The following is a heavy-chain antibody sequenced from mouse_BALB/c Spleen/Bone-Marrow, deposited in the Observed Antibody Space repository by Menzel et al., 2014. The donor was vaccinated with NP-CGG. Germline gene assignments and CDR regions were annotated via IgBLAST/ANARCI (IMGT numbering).Heavy chain of an antibody. CDR2: ISSGGST. J-gene: IGHJ4*01. D-gene: IGHD1-1*01. V-gene: IGHV5-6-5*01. CDR1: GFTFSSYA. CDR3: PSLYFYGSSYYTMDY. Sequence: EVQRVESGGGLVKPGGSLKLSCAASGFTFSSYAMSWVRQTPEKRLEWVASISSGGSTYCPDSVKGRFTISRDNARNILYLQMSSLRSEDTAMYYCPSLYFYGSSYYTMDYWGQGTSVTVSS.